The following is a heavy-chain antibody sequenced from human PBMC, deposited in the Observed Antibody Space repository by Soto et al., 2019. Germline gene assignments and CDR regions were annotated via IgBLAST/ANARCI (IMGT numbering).Heavy chain of an antibody. Sequence: GASVKVSCKALGNIFSTHGTTWVRQAPGQGLEWMGRINPYGGNTNYAQKFQGRVTMTTDTSTSTAYMELSSLTSEDTAVYFCARFSGDGSGNKFDNWGQGTLVTVSS. CDR1: GNIFSTHG. D-gene: IGHD3-10*01. V-gene: IGHV1-18*01. CDR3: ARFSGDGSGNKFDN. J-gene: IGHJ4*02. CDR2: INPYGGNT.